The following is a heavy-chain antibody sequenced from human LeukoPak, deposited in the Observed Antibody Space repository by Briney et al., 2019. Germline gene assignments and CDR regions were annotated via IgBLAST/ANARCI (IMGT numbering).Heavy chain of an antibody. J-gene: IGHJ4*02. Sequence: ASVKASCKASGYTFTSYGISWVRQAPGQGLEWMGWISAYNGNTNYAQKLQGRVTMTTDTSTSTAYMELRSLRSDDTAVYYCARVGTYYDFWSGLDWGQGTLVTVSS. V-gene: IGHV1-18*01. CDR3: ARVGTYYDFWSGLD. CDR1: GYTFTSYG. CDR2: ISAYNGNT. D-gene: IGHD3-3*01.